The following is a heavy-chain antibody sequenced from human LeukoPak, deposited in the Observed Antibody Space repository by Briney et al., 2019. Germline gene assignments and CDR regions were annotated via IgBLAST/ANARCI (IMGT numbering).Heavy chain of an antibody. CDR1: GFTFSSYS. Sequence: PGGSLRLSCAASGFTFSSYSMNWVRQAPGKGLEWVSSISSSSSYIYYADSVKGRFTISRDNAKNSLYLQMNSLRAEDTAVYYCAANSGYDYYFDYWGQGTLVTVSS. CDR3: AANSGYDYYFDY. CDR2: ISSSSSYI. V-gene: IGHV3-21*01. J-gene: IGHJ4*02. D-gene: IGHD5-12*01.